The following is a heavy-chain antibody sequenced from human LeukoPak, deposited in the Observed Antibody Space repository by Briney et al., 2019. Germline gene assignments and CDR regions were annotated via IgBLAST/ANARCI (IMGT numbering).Heavy chain of an antibody. CDR2: IIPIFGTA. J-gene: IGHJ4*02. CDR3: ATSYHYYDSSGSRY. D-gene: IGHD3-22*01. CDR1: GGTFSSYA. V-gene: IGHV1-69*05. Sequence: ASVKVSCKASGGTFSSYAISWVRQAPGQGLEWMGGIIPIFGTANYAQKFQGRVTITTDESTSTAYMELSSLRSEDTAVYYCATSYHYYDSSGSRYWGQGTLVTVSS.